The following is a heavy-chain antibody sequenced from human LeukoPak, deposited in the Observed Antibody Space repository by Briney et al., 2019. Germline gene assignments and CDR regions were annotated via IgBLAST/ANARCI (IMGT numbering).Heavy chain of an antibody. V-gene: IGHV3-21*01. D-gene: IGHD6-19*01. CDR1: GGSISSSS. CDR2: ISSSSSYI. Sequence: ETLSLTCTVSGGSISSSSYYWGWIRQAPGKGLEWVSSISSSSSYIYYADSVKGRFTISRDNAKNSLYLQMNSLRAEDTAVYYCARSSSGSQKTAFDIWGQGTMVTVSS. CDR3: ARSSSGSQKTAFDI. J-gene: IGHJ3*02.